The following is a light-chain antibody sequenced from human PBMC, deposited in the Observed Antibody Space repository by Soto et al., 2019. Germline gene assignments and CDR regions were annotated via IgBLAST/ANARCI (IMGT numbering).Light chain of an antibody. V-gene: IGLV2-14*01. J-gene: IGLJ1*01. CDR3: SSYTSSSTPCV. Sequence: QSALTQPASVSGSPGQSITISCTGTSSDVGGYNYVSWYQQHPGKAPKLMIYEVSNRPSGVSNRFSGSKSGNTASLTISWLQAEDEADYYCSSYTSSSTPCVFGTGTKVTVL. CDR2: EVS. CDR1: SSDVGGYNY.